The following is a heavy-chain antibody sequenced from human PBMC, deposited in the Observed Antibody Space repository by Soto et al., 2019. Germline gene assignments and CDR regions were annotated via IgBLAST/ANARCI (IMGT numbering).Heavy chain of an antibody. CDR1: GGSISSSSYY. CDR2: IYYSGST. Sequence: ASETLSLTCTVSGGSISSSSYYWGWIRQPPGKGLEWIGSIYYSGSTYYNPSLKSRVTISVDTSKNQFSLKLSSVTAADTAVYYCARTGHAVEYYYYGMDVWGQGTTVTVSS. V-gene: IGHV4-39*01. J-gene: IGHJ6*02. CDR3: ARTGHAVEYYYYGMDV.